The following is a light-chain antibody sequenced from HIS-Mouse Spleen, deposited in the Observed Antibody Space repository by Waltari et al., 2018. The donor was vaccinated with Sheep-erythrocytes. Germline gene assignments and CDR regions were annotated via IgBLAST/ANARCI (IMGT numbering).Light chain of an antibody. CDR1: QGISSA. CDR2: DAS. Sequence: AIQLTQPPSSPSASAGNRATITCRASQGISSALAWYQQKPGKAPKLLIYDASSLESGVPSRFSGSGSGTDFTLTISSLQPEDFATYYCQQFNSYPLTFGGGTKVEIK. CDR3: QQFNSYPLT. J-gene: IGKJ4*01. V-gene: IGKV1-13*02.